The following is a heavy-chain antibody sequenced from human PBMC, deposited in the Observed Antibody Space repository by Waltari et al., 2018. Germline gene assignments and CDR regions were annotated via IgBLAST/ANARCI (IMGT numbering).Heavy chain of an antibody. V-gene: IGHV3-23*01. CDR1: GFTFTSYA. D-gene: IGHD3-16*01. J-gene: IGHJ4*02. CDR3: AKAPPVTSGGANYYFDY. Sequence: EVQLLESGGGLVQPGGSLRISCAASGFTFTSYAMSWVRQAPGKGLEGVSGITGSGGSTYYADSVKGRFTISRDNSKNTLYLQMNSLRAEDTAVYYCAKAPPVTSGGANYYFDYWGQGTLVTVSS. CDR2: ITGSGGST.